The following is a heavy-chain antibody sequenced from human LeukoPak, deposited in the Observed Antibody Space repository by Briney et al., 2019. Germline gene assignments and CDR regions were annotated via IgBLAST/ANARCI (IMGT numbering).Heavy chain of an antibody. CDR2: INEDGNKK. D-gene: IGHD1-14*01. CDR1: GFTFRNYW. J-gene: IGHJ3*02. CDR3: ARIDSRRTFDI. Sequence: GGSLRLSCAVSGFTFRNYWMSWVRQAPGKGLEWVANINEDGNKKYYADSVKGRFTSSRDKAKNSLSLQMNNLRFEGTAVYYCARIDSRRTFDIWGQGTMVAVSS. V-gene: IGHV3-7*01.